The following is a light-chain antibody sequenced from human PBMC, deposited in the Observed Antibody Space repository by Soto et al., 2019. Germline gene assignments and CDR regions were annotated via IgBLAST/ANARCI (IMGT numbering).Light chain of an antibody. CDR1: SSDVGDYNF. J-gene: IGLJ2*01. Sequence: QSVLTQPPSASGSPGQSVTISCTGTSSDVGDYNFVSWYQHHPGNAPKLIIYEVTKRPSGVPDRFSGSKSGNTASLTVSGLQAEDEAIYYCSSHAVTNTVVFGGGTQLTVL. V-gene: IGLV2-8*01. CDR3: SSHAVTNTVV. CDR2: EVT.